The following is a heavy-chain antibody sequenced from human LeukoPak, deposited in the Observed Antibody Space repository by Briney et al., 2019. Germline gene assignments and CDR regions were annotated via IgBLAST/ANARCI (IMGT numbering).Heavy chain of an antibody. D-gene: IGHD3-3*01. CDR1: GFTFSNAW. V-gene: IGHV3-7*01. CDR3: ARLREIPVFGVVTKSTSYFDY. CDR2: IKQDRSEK. Sequence: PGGSLRLSCAASGFTFSNAWMSWVRQAPGKGLELVANIKQDRSEKYYVDSVKGRFTISRDNAKNSLYLQMNSLRAEDTAVYYCARLREIPVFGVVTKSTSYFDYWGQGTLVTVSS. J-gene: IGHJ4*02.